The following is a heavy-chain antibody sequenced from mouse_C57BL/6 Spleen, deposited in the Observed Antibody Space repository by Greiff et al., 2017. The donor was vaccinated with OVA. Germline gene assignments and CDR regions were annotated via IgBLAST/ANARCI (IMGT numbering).Heavy chain of an antibody. CDR2: INPNNGGT. V-gene: IGHV1-26*01. CDR3: ARATVVATRSAMDY. Sequence: VQLQQSGPELVKPGASVKISCKASGYTFTDYYMNWVKQSHGQSLEWIGDINPNNGGTSYTQKFKGKATLTVDKSSSTAYMELRSLTSEDSAVYYCARATVVATRSAMDYWGQGTSVTVSS. CDR1: GYTFTDYY. J-gene: IGHJ4*01. D-gene: IGHD1-1*01.